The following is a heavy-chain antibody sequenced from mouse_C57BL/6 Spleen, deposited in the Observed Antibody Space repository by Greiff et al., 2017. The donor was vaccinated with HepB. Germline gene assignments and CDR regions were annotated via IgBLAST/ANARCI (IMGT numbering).Heavy chain of an antibody. CDR1: GYTFTSYW. D-gene: IGHD1-1*01. CDR3: TTITTVVDAMDY. V-gene: IGHV1-5*01. CDR2: IYPGNSDT. Sequence: EVKLVESGTVLARPGASVKMSCKTSGYTFTSYWMHWVKQRPGQGLEWIGAIYPGNSDTSYNQKFKGKAKLTAVTSASTAYMELSSLTNEDSAVYYCTTITTVVDAMDYWGQGTSVTVSS. J-gene: IGHJ4*01.